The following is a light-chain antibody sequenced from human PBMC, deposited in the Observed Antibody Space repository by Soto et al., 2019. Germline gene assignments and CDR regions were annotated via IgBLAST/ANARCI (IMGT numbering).Light chain of an antibody. CDR3: QQYHRDSWT. V-gene: IGKV1-5*03. CDR2: EAS. Sequence: DIQMTQSPTTLSASVGDRVTLTCRASQRGHRWVDGDQQKPGKAPKLLIDEASSLERVGPSIFGGSGSGTEFTLTISSLQPDDFAIYYCQQYHRDSWTFGQGTKVEIK. J-gene: IGKJ1*01. CDR1: QRGHRW.